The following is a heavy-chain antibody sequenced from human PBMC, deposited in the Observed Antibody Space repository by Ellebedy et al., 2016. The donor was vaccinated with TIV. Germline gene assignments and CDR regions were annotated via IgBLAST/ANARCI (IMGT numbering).Heavy chain of an antibody. CDR3: AGGRYFDWLLDY. CDR2: IKQDGSEK. CDR1: GFTFSSYW. J-gene: IGHJ4*02. D-gene: IGHD3-9*01. Sequence: GESLKISXAASGFTFSSYWMSWVRQAPGKGLEWVANIKQDGSEKYYVDSVKGRFTTSRDNAKNSLYLQMNSLRAEDTAVYYCAGGRYFDWLLDYWGQGTLVTVSS. V-gene: IGHV3-7*04.